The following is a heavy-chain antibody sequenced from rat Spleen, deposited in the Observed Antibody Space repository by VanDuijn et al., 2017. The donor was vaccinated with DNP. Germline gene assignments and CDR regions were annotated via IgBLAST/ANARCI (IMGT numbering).Heavy chain of an antibody. CDR1: GFTFSNYG. D-gene: IGHD1-6*01. Sequence: EVQLVESGGGLVQPGRSLKLSCAASGFTFSNYGMAWVRQAPKKGLEWVATISTSGGSTYYRDSVKGRFTISRDNAKSTLYLQMDSLRSEDTATYYGATRDYYTGPYNSFAHWGQGTLVTVSS. J-gene: IGHJ3*01. CDR2: ISTSGGST. CDR3: ATRDYYTGPYNSFAH. V-gene: IGHV5S13*01.